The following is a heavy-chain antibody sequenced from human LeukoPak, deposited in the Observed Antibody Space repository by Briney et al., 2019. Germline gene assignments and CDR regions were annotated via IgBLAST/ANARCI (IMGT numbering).Heavy chain of an antibody. Sequence: ASVKVSCKASGYTFTSYDINWVRQGTGQGLEWMGWMNPNSGNTGYAQKFQGRVTITRNTSISTAYMELSSLRSEDTAVYYCAIHMVRGVISWFDPWGQGTLVTVSS. CDR2: MNPNSGNT. J-gene: IGHJ5*02. CDR1: GYTFTSYD. CDR3: AIHMVRGVISWFDP. D-gene: IGHD3-10*01. V-gene: IGHV1-8*03.